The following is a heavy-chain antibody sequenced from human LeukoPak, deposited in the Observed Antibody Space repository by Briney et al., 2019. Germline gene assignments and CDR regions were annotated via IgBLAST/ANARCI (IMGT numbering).Heavy chain of an antibody. CDR3: ARDSPRITMIVVVPDAFDI. CDR2: IYTSGST. CDR1: GGSISSYY. J-gene: IGHJ3*02. Sequence: SETLSLTCTVSGGSISSYYWSWIRQPAGKGLEWIGRIYTSGSTNYNPSLKSRVTMSVDTSKNQFSLKLSSVTAADTAVYYCARDSPRITMIVVVPDAFDIWGQGTMVTVSS. V-gene: IGHV4-4*07. D-gene: IGHD3-22*01.